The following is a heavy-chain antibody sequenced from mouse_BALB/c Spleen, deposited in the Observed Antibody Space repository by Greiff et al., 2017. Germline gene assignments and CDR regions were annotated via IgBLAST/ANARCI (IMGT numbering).Heavy chain of an antibody. CDR2: ISSGGGST. J-gene: IGHJ4*01. CDR1: GFAFSSYD. V-gene: IGHV5-12-1*01. CDR3: ARHEYAMDY. Sequence: EVKVVESGGGLVKPGGSLKLSCAASGFAFSSYDMSWVRQTPEKRLEWVAYISSGGGSTYYPDTVKGRFTISRDNAKNTLYLQMSSLKSEDTAMYYCARHEYAMDYWGQGTSVTVSS.